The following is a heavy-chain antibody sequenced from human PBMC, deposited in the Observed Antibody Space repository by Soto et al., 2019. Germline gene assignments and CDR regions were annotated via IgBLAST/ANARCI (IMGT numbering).Heavy chain of an antibody. Sequence: GGSLRLSCAASGFTFSSYAMHWVRQAPGKGLEWVAVISYDGSNKYYADSVKGRFTISRDNSKNTLYLQMNSLRAEDTAVYYCARECLDTAIPDYWGQGTLVTVSS. D-gene: IGHD5-18*01. J-gene: IGHJ4*02. CDR2: ISYDGSNK. CDR1: GFTFSSYA. V-gene: IGHV3-30-3*01. CDR3: ARECLDTAIPDY.